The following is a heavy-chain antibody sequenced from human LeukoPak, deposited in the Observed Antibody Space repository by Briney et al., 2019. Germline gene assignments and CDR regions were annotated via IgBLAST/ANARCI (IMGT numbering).Heavy chain of an antibody. CDR2: IYTSGST. V-gene: IGHV4-4*07. CDR3: ARDRDYGDYVFDY. D-gene: IGHD4-17*01. Sequence: RIYTSGSTNYNPSLKSRVTMSLDTSKNQFSLKLSSVTAADTAVYYCARDRDYGDYVFDYXGQGXXV. J-gene: IGHJ4*02.